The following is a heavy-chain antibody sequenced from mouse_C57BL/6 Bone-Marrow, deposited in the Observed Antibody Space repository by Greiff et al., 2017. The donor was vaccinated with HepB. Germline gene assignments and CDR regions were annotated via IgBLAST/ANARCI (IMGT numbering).Heavy chain of an antibody. CDR1: GYTFTDYE. CDR2: IDPETGGT. D-gene: IGHD1-1*01. J-gene: IGHJ3*01. CDR3: TSYYGSPGFAY. V-gene: IGHV1-15*01. Sequence: VKLQESGAELVRPGASVTLSCKASGYTFTDYEMHWVKQTPVHGLEWIGAIDPETGGTAYNQKFKGKAILTADKSSSTAYMELRSLTSEGSAVYYCTSYYGSPGFAYWGQGTLVTVSA.